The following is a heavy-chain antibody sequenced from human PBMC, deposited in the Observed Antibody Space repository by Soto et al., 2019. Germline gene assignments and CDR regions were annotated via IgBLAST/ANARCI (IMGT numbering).Heavy chain of an antibody. D-gene: IGHD3-10*01. J-gene: IGHJ6*02. CDR3: ARLFIDVFGGMDV. V-gene: IGHV5-51*01. Sequence: ESLKISCKGSGYRFTHNWIAWVRQMPGKGLEWMGIIYPGDSDTRYSPSFQGQVTISADKSINTAYLQWSSLKASDTAMYYCARLFIDVFGGMDVWGQGTTVTVSS. CDR2: IYPGDSDT. CDR1: GYRFTHNW.